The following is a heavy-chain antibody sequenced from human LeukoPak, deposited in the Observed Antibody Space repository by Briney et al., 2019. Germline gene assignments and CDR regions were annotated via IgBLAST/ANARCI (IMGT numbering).Heavy chain of an antibody. CDR2: IDDSGST. V-gene: IGHV4-59*01. Sequence: SETLSLTCTVSGGSISSYDWNWIRQSPGKGLEWIGYIDDSGSTNYNPSLKSRATISVDTSDNQFSLKLSSVTAADTAVYYCAREVTGIFGVVSYYYMDVWGKGTTVTVSS. D-gene: IGHD3-3*01. J-gene: IGHJ6*03. CDR3: AREVTGIFGVVSYYYMDV. CDR1: GGSISSYD.